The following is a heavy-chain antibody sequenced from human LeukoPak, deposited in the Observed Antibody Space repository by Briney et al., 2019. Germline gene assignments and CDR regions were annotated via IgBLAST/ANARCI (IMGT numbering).Heavy chain of an antibody. Sequence: SETLSLTCTVSGGSISSSSYYWGWIRQPPGKGLEWIGSIYYSGSTHYNPSLKSRVTISVDTSKNQFSLKLSSVTAADTAVYYCARQETSIAAAGTNFDYWGQGTLVTVSS. J-gene: IGHJ4*02. D-gene: IGHD6-13*01. CDR2: IYYSGST. CDR1: GGSISSSSYY. CDR3: ARQETSIAAAGTNFDY. V-gene: IGHV4-39*01.